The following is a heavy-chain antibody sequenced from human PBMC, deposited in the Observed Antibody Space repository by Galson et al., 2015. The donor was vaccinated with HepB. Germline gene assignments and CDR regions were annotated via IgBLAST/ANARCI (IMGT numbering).Heavy chain of an antibody. CDR2: ISYDGSNK. J-gene: IGHJ6*03. CDR1: GFTFSSYA. V-gene: IGHV3-30-3*01. Sequence: SLRLSCAASGFTFSSYAMHWVRQAPGKGLEWVAVISYDGSNKYYADSVKGRFNISRDNSKNTLYLQMNSLRAEDTAVYYCARAPRFLEWYRGYMDVWGKGTTVTVSS. CDR3: ARAPRFLEWYRGYMDV. D-gene: IGHD3-3*01.